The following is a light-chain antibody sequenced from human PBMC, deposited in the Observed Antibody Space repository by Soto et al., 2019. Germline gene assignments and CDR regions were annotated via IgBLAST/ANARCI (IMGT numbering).Light chain of an antibody. J-gene: IGKJ5*01. V-gene: IGKV1-9*01. CDR2: AAS. CDR1: QGISSF. CDR3: QQLYIFPLT. Sequence: DIHLTQSPSFLSASVGYRVTITCRASQGISSFLAWYQQKPGKAPNLLMYAASTLQSGVPSRFSGGESGTEYSLTISSLQPEDSATYYCQQLYIFPLTFGQGTRLENK.